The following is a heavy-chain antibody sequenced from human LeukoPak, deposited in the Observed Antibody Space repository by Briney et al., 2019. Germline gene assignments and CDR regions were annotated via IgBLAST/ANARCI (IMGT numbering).Heavy chain of an antibody. CDR3: ARVKAINWNDVRAFDI. CDR1: GFTFSSYT. D-gene: IGHD1-20*01. J-gene: IGHJ3*02. V-gene: IGHV3-30*09. Sequence: GRSLRLSCAASGFTFSSYTMHWVRQAPGKGLEWVAVTSYDGTNKHYADSVKGRFANSRDNSKDTLYLQMNTLRAEDTAVYFCARVKAINWNDVRAFDIWGQGTMVTVSS. CDR2: TSYDGTNK.